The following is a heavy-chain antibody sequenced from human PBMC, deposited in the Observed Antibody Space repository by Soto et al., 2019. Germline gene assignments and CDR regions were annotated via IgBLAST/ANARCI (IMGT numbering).Heavy chain of an antibody. D-gene: IGHD2-2*01. V-gene: IGHV3-30-3*01. CDR2: ISYDGSNK. J-gene: IGHJ4*02. Sequence: ESGGGVVQPGRSLRLSCAASGFTFSSYAMHWVRQAPGKGLEWVAVISYDGSNKYYADSVKGRFTISRDNSKNTRYLQMNSLRAEDTAVYYGARARLDTPALDYWGQGTLVTVST. CDR1: GFTFSSYA. CDR3: ARARLDTPALDY.